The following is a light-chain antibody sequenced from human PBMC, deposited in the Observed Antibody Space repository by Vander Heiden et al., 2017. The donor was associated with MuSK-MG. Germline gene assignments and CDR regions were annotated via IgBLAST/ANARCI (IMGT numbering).Light chain of an antibody. CDR2: WAS. Sequence: DIVMTQSPDSLAVSLGERATINCKSSQSVLYRSNNKNYLAWYQQKPGQPPKLLIYWASTRESGVPDRFSGSGSGKDFTLTISSLQAEDVAVYYCQQYDSTPYTFGHGTKLEIK. CDR1: QSVLYRSNNKNY. CDR3: QQYDSTPYT. V-gene: IGKV4-1*01. J-gene: IGKJ2*01.